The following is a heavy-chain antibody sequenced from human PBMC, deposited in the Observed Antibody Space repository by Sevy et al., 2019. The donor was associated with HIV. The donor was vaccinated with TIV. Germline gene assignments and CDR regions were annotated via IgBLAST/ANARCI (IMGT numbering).Heavy chain of an antibody. V-gene: IGHV6-1*01. J-gene: IGHJ6*02. CDR2: TYSRSKWYS. CDR3: ARGDELNSYYYGMDV. D-gene: IGHD1-7*01. Sequence: SQTVSLTCAISGDSVSSSSAAWNWFRQSPSRGLEWLGRTYSRSKWYSDYEVSVKGRVTINPDTSKNQFSLHLESVTPEDTAVYFCARGDELNSYYYGMDVWGQGTTVCVSS. CDR1: GDSVSSSSAA.